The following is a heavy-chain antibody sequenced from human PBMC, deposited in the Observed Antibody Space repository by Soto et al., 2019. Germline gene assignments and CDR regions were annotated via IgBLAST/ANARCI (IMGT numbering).Heavy chain of an antibody. D-gene: IGHD1-20*01. CDR3: AREQYKEDYYYGMDV. V-gene: IGHV4-31*03. Sequence: TLSLTFTITSIFILGGSYYWICIRQHPGKGLEWIGYIYYSGSTYYNPSLKSRVTISVDTSKNQFSLKLSSVTAADTAVYYCAREQYKEDYYYGMDVWGQGTTVT. CDR2: IYYSGST. J-gene: IGHJ6*02. CDR1: SIFILGGSYY.